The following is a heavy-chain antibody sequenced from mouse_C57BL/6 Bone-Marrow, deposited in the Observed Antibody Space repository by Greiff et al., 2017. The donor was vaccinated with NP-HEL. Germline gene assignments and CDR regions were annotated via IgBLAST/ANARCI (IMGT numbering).Heavy chain of an antibody. V-gene: IGHV10-1*01. D-gene: IGHD3-2*02. CDR2: IRSKSNNYAT. CDR3: VRQGEDSSGYDY. J-gene: IGHJ2*01. Sequence: DVKLVESGGGLVQPKGSLKLSCAASGFSFNTYAMNWVRQAPGKGLEWVARIRSKSNNYATYYADSVKDRFTISRDDSESMLYLQMNNLKTEDTAMYYCVRQGEDSSGYDYWGQGTTLTVSS. CDR1: GFSFNTYA.